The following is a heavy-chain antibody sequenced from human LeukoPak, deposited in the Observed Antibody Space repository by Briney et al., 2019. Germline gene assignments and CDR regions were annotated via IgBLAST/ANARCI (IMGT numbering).Heavy chain of an antibody. CDR2: ISTRGTTI. CDR3: AKSTMRAYYYGMDV. D-gene: IGHD3-22*01. CDR1: GFTFSDYY. V-gene: IGHV3-11*01. J-gene: IGHJ6*02. Sequence: GGSLRLSCTASGFTFSDYYMGWIRQAPGKGLEWVSYISTRGTTIYYADSVKGRFTLSRDNAKNSLYLQMNSLRAEDTAVYYCAKSTMRAYYYGMDVWGQGTTVTVSS.